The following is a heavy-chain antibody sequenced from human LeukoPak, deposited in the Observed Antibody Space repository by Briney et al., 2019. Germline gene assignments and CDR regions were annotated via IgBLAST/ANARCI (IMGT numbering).Heavy chain of an antibody. D-gene: IGHD4-17*01. CDR2: IRREDNTYAT. J-gene: IGHJ3*02. V-gene: IGHV3-73*01. CDR1: GFTFSGSA. CDR3: TRLPTVTTAFDI. Sequence: PGGSLKLSCATSGFTFSGSAIHWVRQASGKGLEWVGRIRREDNTYATAYAASVRGRFSISRDDSKNTAYLQMTGLRAEDTAVYYCTRLPTVTTAFDIWGQGTMVTVSS.